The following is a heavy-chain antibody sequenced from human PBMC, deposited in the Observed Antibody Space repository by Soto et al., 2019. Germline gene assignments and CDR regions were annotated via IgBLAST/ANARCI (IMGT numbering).Heavy chain of an antibody. V-gene: IGHV3-23*01. CDR3: AKEGAVAAKYGMNV. D-gene: IGHD6-19*01. CDR1: GFTFNNYA. CDR2: ISGSGGTT. Sequence: AGGSLRLSCGASGFTFNNYAMSWVRQAPGKGLEWVSDISGSGGTTFYADSVKGRFTISRDNSKNTLYLQMNSLRAEDTAVYYCAKEGAVAAKYGMNVWGQGTTVTVSS. J-gene: IGHJ6*02.